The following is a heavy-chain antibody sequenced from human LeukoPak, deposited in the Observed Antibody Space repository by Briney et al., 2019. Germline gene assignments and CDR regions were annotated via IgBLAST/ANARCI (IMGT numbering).Heavy chain of an antibody. V-gene: IGHV3-9*01. Sequence: GRSLRLSCAASGFTFDDYAMHWVRQAPGKGLEWVSGISWNSGSIGYADSVKGRFTISRDNAKNSLYLQMNSLRAEDTALYYCAKEPDSSSSQHWGQGTLVTVSS. CDR2: ISWNSGSI. D-gene: IGHD6-13*01. J-gene: IGHJ1*01. CDR1: GFTFDDYA. CDR3: AKEPDSSSSQH.